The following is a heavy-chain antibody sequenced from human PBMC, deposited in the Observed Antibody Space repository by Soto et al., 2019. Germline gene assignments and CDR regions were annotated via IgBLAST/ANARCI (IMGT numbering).Heavy chain of an antibody. D-gene: IGHD3-3*01. J-gene: IGHJ4*02. V-gene: IGHV2-5*02. CDR3: ALSITIFGVVINQAFDY. Sequence: QITLKESGPTLVKPTQTLTLTCTFSGFSLSTSGVGVGWIRQPPGKALEWLALIYWDDDKRYSPSLKSRLTITKDTYKNQVVLTMPNMDPVDTATYYCALSITIFGVVINQAFDYWGQGTLVTVSS. CDR2: IYWDDDK. CDR1: GFSLSTSGVG.